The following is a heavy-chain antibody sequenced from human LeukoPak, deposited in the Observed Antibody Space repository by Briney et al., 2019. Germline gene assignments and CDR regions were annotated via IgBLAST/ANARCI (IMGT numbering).Heavy chain of an antibody. CDR2: ISSTSDYT. Sequence: GGSLRLSCTASGFTFSSYAMHWFRQAPGQGLAWLSSISSTSDYTSYADSLKGRITISRDNAKNTLFLPLNTLRAEDTATYFCARVGLWSGYTDAFDLWGQGTLVIVSS. CDR3: ARVGLWSGYTDAFDL. CDR1: GFTFSSYA. J-gene: IGHJ3*01. D-gene: IGHD3-3*01. V-gene: IGHV3-21*06.